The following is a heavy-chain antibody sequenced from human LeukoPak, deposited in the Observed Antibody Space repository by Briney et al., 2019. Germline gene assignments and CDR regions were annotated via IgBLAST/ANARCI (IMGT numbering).Heavy chain of an antibody. V-gene: IGHV5-51*01. CDR3: AIPYGIEGPFLNYYYGMDV. D-gene: IGHD1-14*01. Sequence: GESLKISCKGSGYSFTSYWIGWVRQMPGKGLEWMGIIYPGDSDTRYSPSFQGQVTISAHKSISTAYLQWSSLKASDTAMYYCAIPYGIEGPFLNYYYGMDVWGQGTTVTVSS. CDR2: IYPGDSDT. J-gene: IGHJ6*02. CDR1: GYSFTSYW.